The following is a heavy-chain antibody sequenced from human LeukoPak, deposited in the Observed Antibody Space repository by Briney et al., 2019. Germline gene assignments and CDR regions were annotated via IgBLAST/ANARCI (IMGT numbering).Heavy chain of an antibody. CDR3: ARSGGLGYCSSTSCPFSWFDP. Sequence: SQTLSLTCTVSGGSISSGGYYWSWIRRHPGKGLEWIGYIYYSGSTYYNPSLKSRVTISVDTSKNQFSLKLSSVTAADTAVYYCARSGGLGYCSSTSCPFSWFDPWGQGTLVTVSS. V-gene: IGHV4-31*03. CDR2: IYYSGST. CDR1: GGSISSGGYY. D-gene: IGHD2-2*01. J-gene: IGHJ5*02.